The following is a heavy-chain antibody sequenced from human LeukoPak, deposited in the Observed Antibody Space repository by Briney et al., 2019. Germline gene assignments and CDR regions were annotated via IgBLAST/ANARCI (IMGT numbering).Heavy chain of an antibody. CDR1: GDSISSYY. D-gene: IGHD2-15*01. J-gene: IGHJ5*02. Sequence: SETLSLTCTVSGDSISSYYWSWIRQPPGKGLEWIGYIYYSGSTNYNPSLKSRVTISEDTSKNQFSLKLSSVTAANTAVYYCARGYCSGGSCYPTGNWFDPWGQGTLVTVSS. V-gene: IGHV4-59*01. CDR3: ARGYCSGGSCYPTGNWFDP. CDR2: IYYSGST.